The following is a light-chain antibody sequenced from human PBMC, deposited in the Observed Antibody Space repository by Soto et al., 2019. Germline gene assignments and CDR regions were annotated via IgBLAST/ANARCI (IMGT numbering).Light chain of an antibody. V-gene: IGKV1-39*01. CDR2: VAS. J-gene: IGKJ5*01. CDR3: QQSYNAPIT. Sequence: DIPLTQSPSSLSASVGDRVTITCRASHNIINYLNWYQQKPGKAPQLLIYVASMLESGVPSRFSGSGSGTDFTLTISSLQPEDFATYYCQQSYNAPITFGQGTRLEIK. CDR1: HNIINY.